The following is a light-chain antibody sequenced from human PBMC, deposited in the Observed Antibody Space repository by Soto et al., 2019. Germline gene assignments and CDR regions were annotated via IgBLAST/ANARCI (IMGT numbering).Light chain of an antibody. CDR2: LEGSGSY. V-gene: IGLV4-60*02. Sequence: QPVLTQSSSASASLGSSVKLTCTLSSGHSTYIIAWHQQQPGKAPRYLMKLEGSGSYNKGSGIPDRLSGSSSGADRYLTISNLQFEDEADYYCETWDTNVVVFGGGTKVTVL. CDR1: SGHSTYI. CDR3: ETWDTNVVV. J-gene: IGLJ2*01.